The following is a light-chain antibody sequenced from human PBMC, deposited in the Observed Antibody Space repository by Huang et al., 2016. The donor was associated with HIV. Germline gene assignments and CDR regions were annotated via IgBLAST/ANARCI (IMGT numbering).Light chain of an antibody. Sequence: DIVMTQSPDSLAVSLGERATINCKSSQSVLYSSNNKNYLAWYQQKPGRPPKLLIYWASTRESGVPDRFSGGGSGTDFTLTISSLQAEDVAVYYCQQYYSTLVTFGQGTKLEIK. CDR2: WAS. J-gene: IGKJ2*01. CDR1: QSVLYSSNNKNY. CDR3: QQYYSTLVT. V-gene: IGKV4-1*01.